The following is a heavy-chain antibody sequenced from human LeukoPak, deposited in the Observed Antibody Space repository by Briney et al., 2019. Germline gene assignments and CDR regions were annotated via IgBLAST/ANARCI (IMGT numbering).Heavy chain of an antibody. D-gene: IGHD1-1*01. CDR2: IYYSGST. CDR3: ARGVPYVGFDY. Sequence: SETLSLTCTVSGGSISSYYWSWIRQPPGKGLEWIGYIYYSGSTNYNPSLKSRVTISVDTSKNQFSLKLSSATAADTAVYYCARGVPYVGFDYWGQGTLVTVSS. CDR1: GGSISSYY. J-gene: IGHJ4*02. V-gene: IGHV4-59*01.